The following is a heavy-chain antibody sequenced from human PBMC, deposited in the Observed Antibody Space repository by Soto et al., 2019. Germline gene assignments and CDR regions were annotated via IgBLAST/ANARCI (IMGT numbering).Heavy chain of an antibody. CDR2: ISESGGST. V-gene: IGHV3-23*01. CDR1: GFSFSDYA. CDR3: AKRSPYSSGWYSPIFDY. J-gene: IGHJ4*02. D-gene: IGHD6-13*01. Sequence: PGGSLRLSCAASGFSFSDYAMSWVRQAPGKGLEWVSVISESGGSTHYADSVRGRFTVSRDNSKNSRSLRMNSLRDEDTAVYFCAKRSPYSSGWYSPIFDYWGQGALVTVSS.